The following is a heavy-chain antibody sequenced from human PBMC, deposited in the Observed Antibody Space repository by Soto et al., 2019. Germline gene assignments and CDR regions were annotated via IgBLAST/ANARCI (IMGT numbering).Heavy chain of an antibody. CDR2: ISSSSSLT. CDR3: ARGYPYYDFYGMDV. V-gene: IGHV3-48*01. CDR1: GLNFNDYS. J-gene: IGHJ6*02. D-gene: IGHD2-15*01. Sequence: HPGGSLRLSCAASGLNFNDYSMNWVRQAPGKGLEWISYISSSSSLTYYADSVRGRFTISRDNAKTSLYLQMNSLRAEDTAVYYCARGYPYYDFYGMDVWGQGTTVTVSS.